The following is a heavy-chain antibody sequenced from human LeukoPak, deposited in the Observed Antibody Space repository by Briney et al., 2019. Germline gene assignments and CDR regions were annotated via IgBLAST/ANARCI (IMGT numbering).Heavy chain of an antibody. CDR3: ARDAGWGYYDL. D-gene: IGHD1-26*01. J-gene: IGHJ4*02. CDR2: IDKHGSGK. V-gene: IGHV3-7*01. Sequence: PGGSLRLSCVASGFTFSTSWVTWVRQAPGKGLEWVANIDKHGSGKYYVDSVKGRFAISRDYASNSVFLQMNSLRAEDTSVYYCARDAGWGYYDLWGQGTPVTLSS. CDR1: GFTFSTSW.